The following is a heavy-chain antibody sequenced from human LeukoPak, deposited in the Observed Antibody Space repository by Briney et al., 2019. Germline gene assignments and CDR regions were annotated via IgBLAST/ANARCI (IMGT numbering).Heavy chain of an antibody. CDR1: GFTFSSYE. J-gene: IGHJ6*03. Sequence: GGSLRLSCAASGFTFSSYEMNWVRQSPRKGLEWISYISSSGDTVYYADSVKGRFTISRDNAKNSLYLQMNSLRAEDTAIYYCDYMDVWGKGTTVTTSS. CDR3: DYMDV. CDR2: ISSSGDTV. V-gene: IGHV3-48*03.